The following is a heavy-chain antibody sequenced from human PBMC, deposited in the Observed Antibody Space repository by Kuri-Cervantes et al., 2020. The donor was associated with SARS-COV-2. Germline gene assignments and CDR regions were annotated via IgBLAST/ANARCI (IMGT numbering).Heavy chain of an antibody. CDR2: ISSSSTI. CDR3: ARSGRYYYHMDV. J-gene: IGHJ6*03. V-gene: IGHV3-48*01. Sequence: GESLKISCVASGFTFSAYTLNWVRQAPGKGLEWVSYISSSSTIYYADSVKGRFTISRDNAKNSLYLQMNSLRAEDTAVYYCARSGRYYYHMDVWGKGTTVTVSS. D-gene: IGHD2-8*02. CDR1: GFTFSAYT.